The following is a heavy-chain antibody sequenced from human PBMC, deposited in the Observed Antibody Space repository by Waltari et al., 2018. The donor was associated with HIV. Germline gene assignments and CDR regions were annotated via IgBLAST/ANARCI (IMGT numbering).Heavy chain of an antibody. V-gene: IGHV3-21*02. Sequence: EVRLVQSGGGLVKPGESLTLSCTASGFTCNLFCMTWVRLAPGKGLEWVSSISRGSSYSYYSDAVKGRFTVSRDNAKNSLLLQLNTLTAEDTALYYCVRDRTSLTTGDFESWGQGAPVTVSS. D-gene: IGHD1-1*01. CDR1: GFTCNLFC. J-gene: IGHJ4*02. CDR3: VRDRTSLTTGDFES. CDR2: ISRGSSYS.